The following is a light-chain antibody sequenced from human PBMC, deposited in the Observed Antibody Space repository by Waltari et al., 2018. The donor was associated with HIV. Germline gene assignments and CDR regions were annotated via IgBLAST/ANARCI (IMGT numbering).Light chain of an antibody. CDR2: VAS. V-gene: IGKV1-39*01. CDR3: QQSYTAPWT. Sequence: DIQMTQSPSSLSAPVGDRVTITCRASQYINTFLNWYQQKPGKAPKLLISVASTLESGVPSRFSGSGSATDFTLTISSLQPEDSATYYCQQSYTAPWTFGQGTKVEIK. J-gene: IGKJ1*01. CDR1: QYINTF.